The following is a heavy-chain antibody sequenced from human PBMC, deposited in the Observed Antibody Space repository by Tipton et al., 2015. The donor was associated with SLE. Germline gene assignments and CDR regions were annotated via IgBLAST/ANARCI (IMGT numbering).Heavy chain of an antibody. J-gene: IGHJ5*02. V-gene: IGHV4-61*08. CDR2: INHGGST. D-gene: IGHD3-16*01. Sequence: TLSLTCTVSGGSISRIGYYWSWIRQHPGKGLEWIGEINHGGSTNYNPSLKSRVTISVDTSKNQFSLKLSSVTAADTAVYYCARVQAYEGFDPWGQGTLVTVSS. CDR3: ARVQAYEGFDP. CDR1: GGSISRIGYY.